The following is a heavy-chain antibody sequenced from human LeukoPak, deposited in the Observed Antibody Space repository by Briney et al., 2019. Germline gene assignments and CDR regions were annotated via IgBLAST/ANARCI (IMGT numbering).Heavy chain of an antibody. V-gene: IGHV3-21*01. CDR2: ISSSSSYI. J-gene: IGHJ4*02. D-gene: IGHD3-22*01. Sequence: GGSLRLSCAASGFTFSSYSMNWVRQAPGKGLEWVSSISSSSSYIYYADSVKGRFTISRDNAKNSLYLQMNSLRAEDTAVYYCARHDRDSSGYLSNWGQGTLVTVSS. CDR3: ARHDRDSSGYLSN. CDR1: GFTFSSYS.